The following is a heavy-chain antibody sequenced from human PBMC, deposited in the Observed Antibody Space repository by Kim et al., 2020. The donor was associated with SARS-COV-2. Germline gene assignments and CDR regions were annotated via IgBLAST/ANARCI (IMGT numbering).Heavy chain of an antibody. CDR2: IIPIFGTT. V-gene: IGHV1-69*13. CDR1: GGTFSSYA. Sequence: SVKVSCKASGGTFSSYAISWVRQAPGQGLEWMGGIIPIFGTTNYAQKFQGRVTITADESTSTAYMELSSLRSEDTAVYYCASGGMYSSGWYEGNWFDPWGQGTLVTVSS. CDR3: ASGGMYSSGWYEGNWFDP. J-gene: IGHJ5*02. D-gene: IGHD6-19*01.